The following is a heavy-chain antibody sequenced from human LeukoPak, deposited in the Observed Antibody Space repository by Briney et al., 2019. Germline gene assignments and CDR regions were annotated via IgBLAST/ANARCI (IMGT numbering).Heavy chain of an antibody. CDR3: ARELSIAAAGFRDYYYGMDV. Sequence: GGSLRLSCAATGFIVSSYYMSWVRQAPGKGLEWVAVIWYDGSNKYYADSVKGRFTISRDNSKNTLYLQMNSLRAEDTAVYYCARELSIAAAGFRDYYYGMDVWGQGTTVTVSS. CDR2: IWYDGSNK. V-gene: IGHV3-33*08. CDR1: GFIVSSYY. D-gene: IGHD6-13*01. J-gene: IGHJ6*02.